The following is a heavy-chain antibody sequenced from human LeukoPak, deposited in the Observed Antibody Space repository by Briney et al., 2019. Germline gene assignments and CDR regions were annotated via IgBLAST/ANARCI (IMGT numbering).Heavy chain of an antibody. CDR3: AKGTKPYYGSGSYYPGY. V-gene: IGHV3-23*01. CDR2: ISGSGGST. CDR1: GFTFSSYA. J-gene: IGHJ4*02. D-gene: IGHD3-10*01. Sequence: SGGSLRLSCAASGFTFSSYAMSWVRQAPGKGLEWVSAISGSGGSTYYADSVKGRFTISRDNSKNTLYLQMNSLRAEDTAVYYCAKGTKPYYGSGSYYPGYWGQGTLVTVSS.